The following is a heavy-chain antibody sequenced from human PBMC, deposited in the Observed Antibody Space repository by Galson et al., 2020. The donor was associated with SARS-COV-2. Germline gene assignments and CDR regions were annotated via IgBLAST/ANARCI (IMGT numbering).Heavy chain of an antibody. Sequence: GESLKISCAASGFTFSSYAMSWVRLAPGKGLEWVSVISGSGGSTYYADSVKGRFTISRDNSKNTLYLQMNSLRAEDTAVYYCAKDGRGYGDINFFDYWGQGALVTVSS. J-gene: IGHJ4*02. V-gene: IGHV3-23*01. D-gene: IGHD4-17*01. CDR3: AKDGRGYGDINFFDY. CDR1: GFTFSSYA. CDR2: ISGSGGST.